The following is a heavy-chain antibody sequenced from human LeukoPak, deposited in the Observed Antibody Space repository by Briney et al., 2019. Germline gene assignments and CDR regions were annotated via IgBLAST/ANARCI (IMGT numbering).Heavy chain of an antibody. CDR1: GASVGSAGYY. CDR3: ARTQSQSGSYRYYFGY. J-gene: IGHJ4*02. CDR2: IYYISNT. D-gene: IGHD1-26*01. Sequence: SETLSLTCTVSGASVGSAGYYWSWIRQPPGGGPEWIGYIYYISNTNYNPSLKSRVTMSVDPSKNQFSLKLNSVTAADTAVYYCARTQSQSGSYRYYFGYWGQGTLVTVSS. V-gene: IGHV4-61*08.